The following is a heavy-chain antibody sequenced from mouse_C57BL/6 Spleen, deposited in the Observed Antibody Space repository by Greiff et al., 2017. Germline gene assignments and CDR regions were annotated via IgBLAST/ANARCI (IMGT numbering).Heavy chain of an antibody. D-gene: IGHD4-1*01. CDR2: FYPGSGSI. CDR3: ARHEGAKTGNFDY. CDR1: GYTFTVYS. Sequence: LMESGAELVNPGASVTLSCTASGYTFTVYSLHWVKQRSGQGLEWIGWFYPGSGSIKYNEKFKDKAKLTADKSSSTVSMELSRLTSEDSAVYFCARHEGAKTGNFDYWGQGTTLTVSS. J-gene: IGHJ2*01. V-gene: IGHV1-62-2*01.